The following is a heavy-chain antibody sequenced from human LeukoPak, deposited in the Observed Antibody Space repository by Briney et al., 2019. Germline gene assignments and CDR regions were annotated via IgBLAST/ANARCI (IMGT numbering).Heavy chain of an antibody. CDR1: GYRFTSYW. Sequence: GESLKISCKGSGYRFTSYWIGWVRQMPGKGLEWMGIIYPGDSDTRYSPSFQGQVTISADKSISTAYLQWSSLKASDTAMYYCARLFRDYYYYMDVWGKGTTVTVSS. CDR2: IYPGDSDT. V-gene: IGHV5-51*01. J-gene: IGHJ6*03. CDR3: ARLFRDYYYYMDV. D-gene: IGHD3-3*01.